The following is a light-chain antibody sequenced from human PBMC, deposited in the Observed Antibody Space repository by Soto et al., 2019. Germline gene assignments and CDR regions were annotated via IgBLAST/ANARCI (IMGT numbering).Light chain of an antibody. Sequence: DVVMTQTPLSLSVTPGQPASISCKSSQSLRHSVGKTYLYWYLQKPGQPPQLLIYEVSIRFSGVPDRFSVSGSETDFTLKISRVEAEDLWVYYCMQSMQLPLTFGGGTNVETK. CDR2: EVS. V-gene: IGKV2D-29*01. J-gene: IGKJ4*01. CDR3: MQSMQLPLT. CDR1: QSLRHSVGKTY.